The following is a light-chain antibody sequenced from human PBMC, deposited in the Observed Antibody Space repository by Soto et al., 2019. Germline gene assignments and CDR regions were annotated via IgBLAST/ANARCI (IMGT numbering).Light chain of an antibody. V-gene: IGKV1-5*01. Sequence: DIQMTQSPSTLSASVGDRVTITCRASQSISRWLAWYQQKSGKAPKFLIYDASSLESGVPSRFSGSGSGTEFTLTISTLQPDDFATYFCHSRAFGQGTRLEIK. CDR2: DAS. CDR1: QSISRW. J-gene: IGKJ5*01. CDR3: HSRA.